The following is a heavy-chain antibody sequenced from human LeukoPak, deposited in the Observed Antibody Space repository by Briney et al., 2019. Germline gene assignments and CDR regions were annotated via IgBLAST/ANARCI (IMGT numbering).Heavy chain of an antibody. CDR1: GYTFTSYG. CDR2: ISAYKGNT. CDR3: ARGNAAAGRYYYDYYGMDV. D-gene: IGHD6-13*01. Sequence: GASVKLSCTASGYTFTSYGISWVRPAPGQGLEWVGWISAYKGNTNYAQKLQGRHTMTADTSTSKAYMKLRSLRSDDTDVYYCARGNAAAGRYYYDYYGMDVWGEGTTVTVSS. V-gene: IGHV1-18*01. J-gene: IGHJ6*01.